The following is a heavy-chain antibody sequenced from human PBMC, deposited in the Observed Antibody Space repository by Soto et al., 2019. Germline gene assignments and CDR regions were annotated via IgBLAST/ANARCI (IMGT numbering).Heavy chain of an antibody. CDR3: AGNWNDGDDYFVY. V-gene: IGHV1-2*02. D-gene: IGHD1-1*01. Sequence: QVQLGQSGAEVKKPGASVKVSCEASGYTFTGYYLHWVRQAPGHGPEWMGWINPKSGGTSYSKKFQGRVTMTRDTSISTAYMELRRLRSDDTAVYYCAGNWNDGDDYFVYWGQGTLVTVSS. CDR1: GYTFTGYY. CDR2: INPKSGGT. J-gene: IGHJ4*02.